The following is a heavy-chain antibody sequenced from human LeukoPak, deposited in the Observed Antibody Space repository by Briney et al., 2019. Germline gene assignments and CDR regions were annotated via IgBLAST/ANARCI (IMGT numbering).Heavy chain of an antibody. V-gene: IGHV3-30-3*01. Sequence: GGSLRLSCAASGFTFTTYAIHWVRQAPGKGLEWVAVISYDGSNKYYADSVKGRFTISRDNSKNTLYLQMNSLRAEDTAVYYCARAGYDFWSGHAYFDYWGQGTLVTVSS. CDR1: GFTFTTYA. CDR3: ARAGYDFWSGHAYFDY. CDR2: ISYDGSNK. J-gene: IGHJ4*02. D-gene: IGHD3-3*01.